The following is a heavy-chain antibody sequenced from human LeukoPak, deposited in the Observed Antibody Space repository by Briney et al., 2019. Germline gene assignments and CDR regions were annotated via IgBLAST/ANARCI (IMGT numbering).Heavy chain of an antibody. CDR3: ARGLLRRTFDI. CDR2: VNSDGSST. V-gene: IGHV3-74*01. Sequence: GGSLRLSCAASGFTFRGYWMHWVRQAPGKGLMWVSRVNSDGSSTDYADSVKGRATISRDNVKNTLYLQMNSLRAEDTAAYYCARGLLRRTFDIWGQGTMVTVSS. D-gene: IGHD5/OR15-5a*01. CDR1: GFTFRGYW. J-gene: IGHJ3*02.